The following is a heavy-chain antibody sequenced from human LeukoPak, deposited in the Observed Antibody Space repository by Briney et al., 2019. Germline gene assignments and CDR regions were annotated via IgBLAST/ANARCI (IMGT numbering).Heavy chain of an antibody. V-gene: IGHV1-69*01. D-gene: IGHD5-24*01. J-gene: IGHJ4*02. CDR3: ARVRDPRLYYFDY. CDR1: GGTFSSYA. Sequence: AASVKVSCKASGGTFSSYAISWVRQAPGQGLEWMGGIIPICGTANYAQKFQGRVTITADESTSTAYMELSSLRSEDTAVYYCARVRDPRLYYFDYWGQGTLVTVSS. CDR2: IIPICGTA.